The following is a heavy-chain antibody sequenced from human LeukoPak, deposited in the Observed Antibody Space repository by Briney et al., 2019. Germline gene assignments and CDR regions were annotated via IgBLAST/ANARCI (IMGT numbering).Heavy chain of an antibody. CDR2: IRYDGSNK. CDR1: GFTFSSYA. V-gene: IGHV3-30*02. Sequence: TGGSLRLSCAASGFTFSSYAMSWVRQAPGKGLEWVAFIRYDGSNKYYADSVKGRFTISRDNSKNTLYLQMNSLRAEDTAVYYCAKLVAMGATSDYWGQGTLVTVSS. J-gene: IGHJ4*02. CDR3: AKLVAMGATSDY. D-gene: IGHD1-26*01.